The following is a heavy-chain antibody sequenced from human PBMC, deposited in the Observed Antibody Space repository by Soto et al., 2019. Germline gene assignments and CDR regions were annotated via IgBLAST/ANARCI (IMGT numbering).Heavy chain of an antibody. CDR1: GFTFRNYD. V-gene: IGHV3-13*05. J-gene: IGHJ6*02. CDR3: ARTDRDFYGLDV. Sequence: EVQLVESGGGLVQPGGSLSLSCEASGFTFRNYDMHWVRQGTGKGLEWVSGISAAGDPDYADSVEGRFTISRENAQNSFFLQMNSLRVGDTDIYYCARTDRDFYGLDVWGQGTTVIVSS. CDR2: ISAAGDP.